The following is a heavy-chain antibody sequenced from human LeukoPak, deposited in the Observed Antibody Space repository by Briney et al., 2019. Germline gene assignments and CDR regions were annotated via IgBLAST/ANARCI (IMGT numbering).Heavy chain of an antibody. J-gene: IGHJ4*02. Sequence: SETLSLTCTVSGASISSHYCNWIRQSPGKGLEWIGYIYSSGSTQYSPSLKSRVTISINTSKNQFSLRLTSVTAADTAVYYCASSTTLQQVDFWGQGTQVTVSS. CDR2: IYSSGST. D-gene: IGHD5/OR15-5a*01. CDR3: ASSTTLQQVDF. CDR1: GASISSHY. V-gene: IGHV4-59*11.